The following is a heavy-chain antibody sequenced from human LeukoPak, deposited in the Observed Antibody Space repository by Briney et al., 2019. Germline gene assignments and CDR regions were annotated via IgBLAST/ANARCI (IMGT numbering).Heavy chain of an antibody. CDR2: ISSSSSTI. J-gene: IGHJ4*02. V-gene: IGHV3-48*04. CDR3: AKGDGSGSYFYYFDY. CDR1: GFTFSSYS. Sequence: PGGSLRLSCAASGFTFSSYSMNWVRQAPGKGLEWVSYISSSSSTIYYADSVKGRFTISRDNAENSLYLQMNSLRAEDTAVYYCAKGDGSGSYFYYFDYWGQGTLVTVSS. D-gene: IGHD3-10*01.